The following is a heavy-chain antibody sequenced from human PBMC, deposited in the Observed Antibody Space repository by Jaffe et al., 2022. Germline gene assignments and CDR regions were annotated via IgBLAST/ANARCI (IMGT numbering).Heavy chain of an antibody. CDR3: AKDMLRTANAYYFDY. D-gene: IGHD3-16*01. CDR2: ISWNSGSI. V-gene: IGHV3-9*01. Sequence: EVQLVESGGGLVQPGRSLRLSCAASGFTFDDYAMHWVRQAPGKGLEWVSGISWNSGSIGYADSVKGRFTISRDNAKNSLYLQMNSLRAEDTALYYCAKDMLRTANAYYFDYWGQGTLVTVSS. CDR1: GFTFDDYA. J-gene: IGHJ4*02.